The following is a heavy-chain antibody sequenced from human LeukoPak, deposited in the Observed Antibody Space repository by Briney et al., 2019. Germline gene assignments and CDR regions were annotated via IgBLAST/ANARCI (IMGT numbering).Heavy chain of an antibody. D-gene: IGHD4-11*01. CDR2: ISASGVTT. V-gene: IGHV3-23*01. J-gene: IGHJ5*02. Sequence: PGGSLRLSCAASGFTFSSYAMSRVRQAPGKGLEWVSAISASGVTTHYADSVKGRFTISRDNSKNTLYLQMSSLRAEDAAIYYCAKDSRGNYVAWLDPWGQGTLVSVSS. CDR3: AKDSRGNYVAWLDP. CDR1: GFTFSSYA.